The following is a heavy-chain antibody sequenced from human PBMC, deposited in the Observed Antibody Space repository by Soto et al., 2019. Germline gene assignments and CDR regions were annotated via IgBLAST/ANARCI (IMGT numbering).Heavy chain of an antibody. Sequence: GGSLRLSCAASGFTFSSYAMHWVRQAPGKGLEWVAVISYDGSNKYYADSVKGRFTISRDNSKNTLYLQMNSLRAEDTAVYYCARDQPDYDFWSGYPDYWGQGTLVTVSS. D-gene: IGHD3-3*01. CDR2: ISYDGSNK. J-gene: IGHJ4*02. V-gene: IGHV3-30-3*01. CDR1: GFTFSSYA. CDR3: ARDQPDYDFWSGYPDY.